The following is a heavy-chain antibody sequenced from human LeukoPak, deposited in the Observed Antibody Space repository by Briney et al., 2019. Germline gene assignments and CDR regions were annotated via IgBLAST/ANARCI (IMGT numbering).Heavy chain of an antibody. CDR1: GYPSIEYY. CDR2: MIPRSGDT. V-gene: IGHV1-2*02. J-gene: IGHJ4*02. Sequence: GASVKVSCKTSGYPSIEYYIHWLRQAPGQGLEWVGWMIPRSGDTNYAPKFQGRVTLTRDTSISTAYKELNRLTTDDTAVYYCARLPATAATSDSWGQGTLVTVSS. D-gene: IGHD2-2*01. CDR3: ARLPATAATSDS.